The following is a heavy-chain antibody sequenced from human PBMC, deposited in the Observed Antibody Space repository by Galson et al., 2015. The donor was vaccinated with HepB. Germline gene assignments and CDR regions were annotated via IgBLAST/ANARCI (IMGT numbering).Heavy chain of an antibody. CDR1: GYTFTSYY. Sequence: SVKVSCKASGYTFTSYYMHWVRQAPGQGLEWMGIINPSGGRTSYAQKFQGRVTMTRDTSTSTVYMELSSLRSEDTAVYYCARPLERYSYGNNAFDIWGQGTMVTVSS. V-gene: IGHV1-46*01. D-gene: IGHD5-18*01. CDR2: INPSGGRT. J-gene: IGHJ3*02. CDR3: ARPLERYSYGNNAFDI.